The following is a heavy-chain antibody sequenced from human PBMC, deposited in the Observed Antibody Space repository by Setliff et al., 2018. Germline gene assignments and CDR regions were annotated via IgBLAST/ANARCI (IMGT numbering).Heavy chain of an antibody. D-gene: IGHD4-17*01. CDR3: AGGRRYDYGWDFDY. CDR1: GGSISSYY. J-gene: IGHJ4*02. Sequence: SETLSLTCTVSGGSISSYYWSWIRQPPGKGLEWIGSIYYSGSTYYNPSLESRITISVDTSKNQFSLKLGSVTAADTAVYYCAGGRRYDYGWDFDYWGQGTLVTVSS. V-gene: IGHV4-59*04. CDR2: IYYSGST.